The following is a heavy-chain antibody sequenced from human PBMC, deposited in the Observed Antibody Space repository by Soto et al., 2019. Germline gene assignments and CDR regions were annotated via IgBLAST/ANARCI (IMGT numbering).Heavy chain of an antibody. CDR3: VRAGTAIVWDYYGMDV. CDR2: ISSSSTI. CDR1: GFTFSSYS. Sequence: GGSLRLSCAASGFTFSSYSMNWVRQAPGKGLEWVSYISSSSTIYYADSVKGRFTISRDNAKNSLYLQMNSLRDEDTAVYYCVRAGTAIVWDYYGMDVWGQGTTVTVSS. J-gene: IGHJ6*02. V-gene: IGHV3-48*02. D-gene: IGHD5-18*01.